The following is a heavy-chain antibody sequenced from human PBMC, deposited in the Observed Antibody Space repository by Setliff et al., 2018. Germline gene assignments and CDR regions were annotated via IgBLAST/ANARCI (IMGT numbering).Heavy chain of an antibody. V-gene: IGHV1-18*01. Sequence: ASVKVSCKASGYTFTDYIINWVRQAPGQGLEWVGWIGVYSGNTYTAQRFQGRVTMTTDTSTNMAYLELRGLRSDDTAVYYCLRLVRYCSRTSCQRTSGDEVWGQGTLVTVSS. CDR2: IGVYSGNT. CDR1: GYTFTDYI. D-gene: IGHD2-8*01. J-gene: IGHJ4*02. CDR3: LRLVRYCSRTSCQRTSGDEV.